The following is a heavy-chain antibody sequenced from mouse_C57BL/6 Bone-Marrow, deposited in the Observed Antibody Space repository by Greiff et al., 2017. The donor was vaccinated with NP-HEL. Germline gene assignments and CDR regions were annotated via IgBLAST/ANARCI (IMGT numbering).Heavy chain of an antibody. V-gene: IGHV1-64*01. CDR3: ARKDYYGSSSWFAY. D-gene: IGHD1-1*01. CDR2: IHPNSGST. J-gene: IGHJ3*01. CDR1: GYTFTSYW. Sequence: VQGVESGAELVKPGASVKLSCKASGYTFTSYWMHWVKQRPGQGLEWIGMIHPNSGSTNYNEKFKSKATLTVDKSSSTAYMQLSSLTSEDSAVYYCARKDYYGSSSWFAYWGQGTLVTVSA.